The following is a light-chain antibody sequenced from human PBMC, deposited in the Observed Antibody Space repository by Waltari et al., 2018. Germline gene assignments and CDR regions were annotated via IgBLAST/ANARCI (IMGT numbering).Light chain of an antibody. CDR1: QGISSY. CDR2: YAN. J-gene: IGKJ2*03. V-gene: IGKV1-13*02. Sequence: IQMSQSPSSLSASVGDRVTITCRASQGISSYLNWYQQKPEKAPKLLIYYANSLASGVPSRFSGSGSGTEFTLTISSLQPEDFASYYCQQGNSYPYSFGQGTKVEIK. CDR3: QQGNSYPYS.